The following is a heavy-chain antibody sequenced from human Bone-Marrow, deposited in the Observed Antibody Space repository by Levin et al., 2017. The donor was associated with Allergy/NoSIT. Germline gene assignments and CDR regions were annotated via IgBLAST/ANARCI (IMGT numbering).Heavy chain of an antibody. D-gene: IGHD6-19*01. CDR2: IYYSGST. V-gene: IGHV4-59*08. J-gene: IGHJ4*02. Sequence: SETLSLTCTVSGGSISSYYWSWIRQPPGKGLEWIGYIYYSGSTNYNPSLKSRVTISVDTSKNQFSLKLSSVTAADTAVYFCARYHSGWQRYLAYWGQGTLVTVSS. CDR3: ARYHSGWQRYLAY. CDR1: GGSISSYY.